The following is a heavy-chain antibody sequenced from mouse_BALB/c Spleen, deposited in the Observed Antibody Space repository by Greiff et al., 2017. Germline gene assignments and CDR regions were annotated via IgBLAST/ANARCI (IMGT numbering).Heavy chain of an antibody. V-gene: IGHV3-6*02. CDR2: ISYDGSN. CDR3: AREEGIYYDYDVAY. D-gene: IGHD2-4*01. J-gene: IGHJ3*01. Sequence: DVQLQESGPGLVKPSQSLSLTCSVTGYSITSGYYWNWIRQFPGNKLEWMGYISYDGSNNYNPSLKNRISITRDTSKNQFFLKLNSVTTEDTATYYCAREEGIYYDYDVAYWGQGTLVTVSA. CDR1: GYSITSGYY.